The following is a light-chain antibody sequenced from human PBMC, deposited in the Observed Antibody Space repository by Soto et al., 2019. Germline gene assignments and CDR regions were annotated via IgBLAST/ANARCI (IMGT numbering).Light chain of an antibody. J-gene: IGLJ2*01. CDR2: EVI. CDR3: SSYTTSSALV. Sequence: QSVLTQSASVSGSPGQSITIPCTGTSSDVGGYDYVSWYQQHPGKVTKLIIYEVIKRPSGVSHRFSGSKSGNTASLTISGLQTEDEADYYCSSYTTSSALVFGGGTKVTVL. V-gene: IGLV2-14*01. CDR1: SSDVGGYDY.